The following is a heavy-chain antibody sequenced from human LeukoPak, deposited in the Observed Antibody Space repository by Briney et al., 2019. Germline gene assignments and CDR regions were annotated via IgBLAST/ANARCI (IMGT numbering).Heavy chain of an antibody. CDR1: GGTFSSYT. J-gene: IGHJ4*02. Sequence: SVKVSCKASGGTFSSYTISWVRQAPGQGLEWMGRIIPILGIANYAQKFQGRVTTTADKSTSTAYMELSSLRSEDTAVYYCARSLGELSFVDYWGQGTLVTVSS. CDR3: ARSLGELSFVDY. CDR2: IIPILGIA. V-gene: IGHV1-69*02. D-gene: IGHD3-16*02.